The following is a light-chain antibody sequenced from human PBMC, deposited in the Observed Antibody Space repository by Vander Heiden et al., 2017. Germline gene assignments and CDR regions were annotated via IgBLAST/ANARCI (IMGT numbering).Light chain of an antibody. CDR3: QEDNTLPKT. J-gene: IGKJ1*01. CDR2: QAS. CDR1: QSVSTL. Sequence: TITCRASQSVSTLLAWYQQKPGKAPKLLIYQASGLEAGVPSRFSSSGSGTDFTLTVSILQPDDFTTYYCQEDNTLPKTFGQGTRVDIK. V-gene: IGKV1-5*03.